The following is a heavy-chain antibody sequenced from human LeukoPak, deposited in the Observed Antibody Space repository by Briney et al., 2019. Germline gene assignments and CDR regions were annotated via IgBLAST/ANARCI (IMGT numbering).Heavy chain of an antibody. J-gene: IGHJ5*02. CDR1: GGSISTGGYY. CDR2: IYHSGST. V-gene: IGHV4-31*03. CDR3: ARNARVSYCSGGSCYSRWFDP. D-gene: IGHD2-15*01. Sequence: TLSLTCTVSGGSISTGGYYWNWIRQHPGKGLEWIGFIYHSGSTSYNPSLKSRLSISVDTSKNQFSLKLNSVTAADTAVYYCARNARVSYCSGGSCYSRWFDPWGQGTLVTVSS.